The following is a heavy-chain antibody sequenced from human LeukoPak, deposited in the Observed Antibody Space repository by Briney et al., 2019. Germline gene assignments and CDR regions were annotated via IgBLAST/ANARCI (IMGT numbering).Heavy chain of an antibody. CDR1: GFNYSNYA. CDR2: ISNSGGST. CDR3: ARGVVY. Sequence: PGGSLRLSCVDSGFNYSNYAMSWVRQAPGKGLEWVSGISNSGGSTFYADSVKGRFTISRDNSKNTVYLQMSSLRVEDTAVYYCARGVVYWGQGTLDTVSS. V-gene: IGHV3-23*01. D-gene: IGHD3-3*01. J-gene: IGHJ4*02.